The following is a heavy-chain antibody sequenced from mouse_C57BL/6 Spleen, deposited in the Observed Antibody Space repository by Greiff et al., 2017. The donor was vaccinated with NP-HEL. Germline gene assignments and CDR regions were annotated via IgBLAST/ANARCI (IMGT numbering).Heavy chain of an antibody. CDR3: AREGYDYQFAY. Sequence: VQLQQSGPELVKPGASVKLSCKASGYTFTDYNMHWVKQSHGKSLEWIGYINPNNGGTNYNQKFKGKATLTVNKSSSTAYMELRSLTSEDSAVYYCAREGYDYQFAYWGQGTLVTVSA. D-gene: IGHD2-4*01. CDR2: INPNNGGT. J-gene: IGHJ3*01. CDR1: GYTFTDYN. V-gene: IGHV1-22*01.